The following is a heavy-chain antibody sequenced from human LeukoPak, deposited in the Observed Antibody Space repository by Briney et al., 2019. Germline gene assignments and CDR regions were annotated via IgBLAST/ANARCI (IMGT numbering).Heavy chain of an antibody. CDR1: GYGFTSYW. V-gene: IGHV5-51*01. Sequence: GEARQSSCKGSGYGFTSYWIGWVRPMPGKGREWRGIIYPGDSDTRYSTYFQGRVTISADKSISTAYRQWSSMKASDTAMEYCARRHRIAAPWGFAYYYYMDVWGKGTTVTVSS. CDR3: ARRHRIAAPWGFAYYYYMDV. J-gene: IGHJ6*03. D-gene: IGHD6-13*01. CDR2: IYPGDSDT.